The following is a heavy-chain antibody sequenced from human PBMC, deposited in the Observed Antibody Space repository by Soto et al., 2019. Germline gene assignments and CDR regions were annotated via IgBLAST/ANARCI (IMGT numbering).Heavy chain of an antibody. CDR3: ARGRHCSSTSCHINFDY. CDR1: GGTFSSYA. Sequence: SVKVSCKASGGTFSSYAISWVRQAPGQGLEWMGGIIPIFGTANYAQKFQGRVTITADESTSTAYMELSSLRSEDTAVYYCARGRHCSSTSCHINFDYWGQGTLVKVSS. CDR2: IIPIFGTA. D-gene: IGHD2-2*02. J-gene: IGHJ4*02. V-gene: IGHV1-69*13.